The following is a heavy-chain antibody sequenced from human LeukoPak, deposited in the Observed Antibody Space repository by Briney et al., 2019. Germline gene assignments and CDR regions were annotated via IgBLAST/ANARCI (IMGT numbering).Heavy chain of an antibody. CDR2: IHSDGSST. V-gene: IGHV3-74*01. CDR3: ARDQGSGINYSYYYMGG. J-gene: IGHJ6*03. CDR1: GLPLSSYW. D-gene: IGHD3-10*01. Sequence: PGGSLSLSCAASGLPLSSYWMHWVRQAPGKGLVWVSRIHSDGSSTSYADSVKVRFTISRDNAKNSLYLQMNSLRAEDTAVYYCARDQGSGINYSYYYMGGWGKGATVAVCS.